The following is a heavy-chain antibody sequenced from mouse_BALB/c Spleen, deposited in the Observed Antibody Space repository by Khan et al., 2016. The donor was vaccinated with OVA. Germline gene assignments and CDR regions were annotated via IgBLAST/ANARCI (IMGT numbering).Heavy chain of an antibody. CDR3: ARLTLRLDY. CDR2: ITTYSGDT. CDR1: GYTFTDYG. Sequence: QVQLQQSGPELVRPRVSVKISCKGSGYTFTDYGMHWVRQSPAKSLEWIGVITTYSGDTNYNQKFKGKATMTVDQSSSTAYMELARLTSEDSAIDYGARLTLRLDYWGQGTSVTVSS. D-gene: IGHD1-1*01. J-gene: IGHJ4*01. V-gene: IGHV1S137*01.